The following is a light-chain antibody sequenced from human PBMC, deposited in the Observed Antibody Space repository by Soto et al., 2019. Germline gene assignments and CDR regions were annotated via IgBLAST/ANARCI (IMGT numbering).Light chain of an antibody. CDR3: TSWTTSTTMI. V-gene: IGLV2-14*03. Sequence: QSALTQPASVSGSPGQSITISCTGTSSDIGAYNFVSWYQQHPGKAPKLMLYDVNIRPSGVSNRFSGPKSGNTASLTISGLQAEDGADYYCTSWTTSTTMIFGGGTKLTVL. CDR2: DVN. CDR1: SSDIGAYNF. J-gene: IGLJ2*01.